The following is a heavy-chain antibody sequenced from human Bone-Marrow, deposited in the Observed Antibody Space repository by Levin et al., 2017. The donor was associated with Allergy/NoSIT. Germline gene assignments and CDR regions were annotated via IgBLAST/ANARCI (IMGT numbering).Heavy chain of an antibody. D-gene: IGHD2-15*01. CDR2: IIPIFGTA. Sequence: SVKVSCKASGGTFSSYAISWVRQAPGQGLEWMGGIIPIFGTANYAQKFQGRVTITADESTSTAYMELSSLRSEDTAVYYCARAGSYCSGGSCFVLGVGNWFDPWGQGTLVTVSS. CDR1: GGTFSSYA. J-gene: IGHJ5*02. CDR3: ARAGSYCSGGSCFVLGVGNWFDP. V-gene: IGHV1-69*13.